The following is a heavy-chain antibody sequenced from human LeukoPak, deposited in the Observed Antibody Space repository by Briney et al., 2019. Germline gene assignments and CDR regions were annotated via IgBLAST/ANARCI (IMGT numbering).Heavy chain of an antibody. V-gene: IGHV1-46*01. J-gene: IGHJ4*02. CDR3: ARLLLRGYCRSTSCWGYFDY. CDR1: GYTFTSYG. Sequence: ASVKVSCKASGYTFTSYGISWVRQAPGQGLEWMGIINPSGGSTSYAQKFQGRVTMTRDTSTSTVYMELSSLRSEDTAVYYCARLLLRGYCRSTSCWGYFDYWGQGTLVTVSS. D-gene: IGHD2-2*01. CDR2: INPSGGST.